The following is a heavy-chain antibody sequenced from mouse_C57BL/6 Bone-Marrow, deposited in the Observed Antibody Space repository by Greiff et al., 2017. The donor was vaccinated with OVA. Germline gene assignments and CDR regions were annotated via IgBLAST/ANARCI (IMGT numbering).Heavy chain of an antibody. Sequence: QVQLQQPGAELVKPGASVKMSCKASGYTFTSYWITWVKQRPGQGLEWIGDIYPGSGSTNYNEKFKSKATLTVDTSSSTAYMQRSSLTSEDSAVYYCARERGVTTVVAPSDYAMDYWGQGTSVTVSS. CDR3: ARERGVTTVVAPSDYAMDY. CDR1: GYTFTSYW. D-gene: IGHD1-1*01. V-gene: IGHV1-55*01. CDR2: IYPGSGST. J-gene: IGHJ4*01.